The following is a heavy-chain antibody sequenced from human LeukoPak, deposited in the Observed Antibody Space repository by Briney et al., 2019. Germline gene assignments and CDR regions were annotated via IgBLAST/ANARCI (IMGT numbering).Heavy chain of an antibody. CDR1: GFMLSGSA. D-gene: IGHD5/OR15-5a*01. CDR3: ARDPAHCLRYGYFDY. J-gene: IGHJ4*02. V-gene: IGHV3-21*01. CDR2: INDAGSHI. Sequence: GGSLRLSCAASGFMLSGSAMNWVRQAPGKGLEWVSSINDAGSHIYYTDSVKGRFTISRDNAKNSLYLQMNSLRAEDSALYYCARDPAHCLRYGYFDYWGQGTLVTVSS.